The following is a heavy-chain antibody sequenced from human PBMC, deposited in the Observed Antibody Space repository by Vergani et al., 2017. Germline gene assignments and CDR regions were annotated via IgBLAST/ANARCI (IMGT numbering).Heavy chain of an antibody. J-gene: IGHJ4*02. V-gene: IGHV3-23*01. D-gene: IGHD6-19*01. CDR1: GFTFSSYA. CDR3: AKVKTLQWLVGYYFDY. Sequence: EVQLLESGGGLVQPGGSLRLSCAASGFTFSSYAMSWVRQAPGKGLEWVSAISGSGGSTYYADSVKGRFTISRDNSKNTLYLQMNSLRAEDTAVYYCAKVKTLQWLVGYYFDYWGQGTLVTVSS. CDR2: ISGSGGST.